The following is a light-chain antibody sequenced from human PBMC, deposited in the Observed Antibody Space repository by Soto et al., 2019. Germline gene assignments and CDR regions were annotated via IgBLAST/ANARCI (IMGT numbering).Light chain of an antibody. J-gene: IGLJ3*02. CDR2: NSN. Sequence: QSVLTQPPSESGTPGQRVTISCSGSSSNIGSNSVSWFQQLPGTAPKLLISNSNQRPSGVPDRFSGSKSGTSASLAISGLQSEDEADYFCAAWDASLNAWVFDGGTKLTVL. CDR1: SSNIGSNS. V-gene: IGLV1-44*01. CDR3: AAWDASLNAWV.